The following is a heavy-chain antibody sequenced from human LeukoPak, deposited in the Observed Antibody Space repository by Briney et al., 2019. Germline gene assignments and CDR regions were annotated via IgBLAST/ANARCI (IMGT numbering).Heavy chain of an antibody. CDR3: ARGGFISMVRGVRSGYMDV. D-gene: IGHD3-10*01. Sequence: KPSETLSLTCAVSGGSISSSSYYWDWIRQPPGKGLEWIASIYYSGSTYYNPSLKSRVTISVDTSKNQFSLKLNSVTAADTAVYFCARGGFISMVRGVRSGYMDVWGKGTTVTISS. V-gene: IGHV4-39*07. CDR2: IYYSGST. J-gene: IGHJ6*03. CDR1: GGSISSSSYY.